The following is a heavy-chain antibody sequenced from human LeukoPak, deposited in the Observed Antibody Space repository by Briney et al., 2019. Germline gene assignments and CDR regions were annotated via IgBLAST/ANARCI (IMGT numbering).Heavy chain of an antibody. D-gene: IGHD3-3*01. CDR2: IKQDGSEK. CDR1: GSTFSSYW. J-gene: IGHJ4*02. CDR3: AREETHYDFWSPHNYFDY. Sequence: SGGSLRLSCAASGSTFSSYWMSWVRQAPGKGLEWVANIKQDGSEKYYVDSVKGRFTISRDNAKNSLYLQMNSLRAEDTAVYYCAREETHYDFWSPHNYFDYWGQGTLVTVSS. V-gene: IGHV3-7*01.